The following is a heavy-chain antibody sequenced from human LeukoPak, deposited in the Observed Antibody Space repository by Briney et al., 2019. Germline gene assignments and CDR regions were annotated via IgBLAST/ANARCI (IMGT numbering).Heavy chain of an antibody. V-gene: IGHV3-74*01. J-gene: IGHJ4*02. CDR3: ASDRVLGSGSLDN. CDR1: GFSFSDFW. CDR2: IRGDGYDT. D-gene: IGHD3-10*01. Sequence: HPGGSLRLSCTASGFSFSDFWMHWLRQAPGKGLVWVSRIRGDGYDTNYADSVKGRLTISRDNAQNTLYLQMNSLRAEDTAVYYCASDRVLGSGSLDNWGQGTLVTVSS.